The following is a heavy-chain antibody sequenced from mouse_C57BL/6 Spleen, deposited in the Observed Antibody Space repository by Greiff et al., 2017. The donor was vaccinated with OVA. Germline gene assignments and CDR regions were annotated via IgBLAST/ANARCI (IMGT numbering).Heavy chain of an antibody. V-gene: IGHV10-1*01. CDR1: GFSFNTYA. Sequence: EVQLQESGGGLVQPKGSLKLSCAASGFSFNTYAMNWVRQAPGKGLEWVARIRSKSNNYATYYADSVKDRFTISRDDSESMLYLQMNNLKTEDTAMYYCVRQNYGFDYWGQGTTLTVSS. D-gene: IGHD2-4*01. CDR2: IRSKSNNYAT. CDR3: VRQNYGFDY. J-gene: IGHJ2*01.